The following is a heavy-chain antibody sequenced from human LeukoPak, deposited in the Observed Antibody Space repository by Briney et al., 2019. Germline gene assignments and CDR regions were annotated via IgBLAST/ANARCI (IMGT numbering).Heavy chain of an antibody. V-gene: IGHV4-39*01. J-gene: IGHJ3*02. CDR2: NYYSGST. Sequence: SETLSLTCTVSGGSISSSSYHWGWIRQPPGTGLEWIGSNYYSGSTYYNPSLKSRVTISVDPSKNQFSLKLSFVTAADTAVYYCARHVEMAYNRFPLGAFDIWGQGTMVTISS. CDR3: ARHVEMAYNRFPLGAFDI. D-gene: IGHD5-24*01. CDR1: GGSISSSSYH.